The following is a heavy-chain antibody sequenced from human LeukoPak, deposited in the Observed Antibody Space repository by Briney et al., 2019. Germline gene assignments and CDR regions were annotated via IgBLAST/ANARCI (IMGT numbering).Heavy chain of an antibody. D-gene: IGHD1-20*01. V-gene: IGHV4-38-2*02. CDR3: ARSLNNWNHS. Sequence: SETLSLTCTVSGDSISSDWFWVWIRQPPGKGREWIGSFHHSGTTYYNPSLKSRVTISIDTSKNQFSLKLSSVTAADTALYSCARSLNNWNHSWGQGTLVTVSS. J-gene: IGHJ4*02. CDR1: GDSISSDWF. CDR2: FHHSGTT.